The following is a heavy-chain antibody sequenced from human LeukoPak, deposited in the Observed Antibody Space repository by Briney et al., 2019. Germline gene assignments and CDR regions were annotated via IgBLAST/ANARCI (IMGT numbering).Heavy chain of an antibody. CDR3: AKDSQTPPTSPYYDFWSGYPDFDY. D-gene: IGHD3-3*01. Sequence: GGSLRLSCAASGFTFSSYAMHWVRQAPGKGLEWVAVISYDGSNKYYADSVKGRFTISRDNSKNTLYLQMNSLRAEDTAVYYCAKDSQTPPTSPYYDFWSGYPDFDYWGQGTLVTVSS. V-gene: IGHV3-30-3*01. J-gene: IGHJ4*02. CDR1: GFTFSSYA. CDR2: ISYDGSNK.